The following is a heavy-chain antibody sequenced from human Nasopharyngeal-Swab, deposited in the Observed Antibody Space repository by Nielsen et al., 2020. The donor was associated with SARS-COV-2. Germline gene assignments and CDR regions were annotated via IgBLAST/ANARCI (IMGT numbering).Heavy chain of an antibody. Sequence: VRQMPGKGLEWVANIKKDESEKFYVQSVKGRFTISRDNAKNSMYLQMNSLRAEDTALYYCAREGTGRSGFDIWGQGTMVTVSS. J-gene: IGHJ3*02. V-gene: IGHV3-7*01. CDR3: AREGTGRSGFDI. CDR2: IKKDESEK. D-gene: IGHD3-3*01.